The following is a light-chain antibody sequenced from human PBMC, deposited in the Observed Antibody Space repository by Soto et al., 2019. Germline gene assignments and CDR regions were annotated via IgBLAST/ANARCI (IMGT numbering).Light chain of an antibody. CDR1: LDIRDD. CDR2: SAS. V-gene: IGKV1-6*01. CDR3: LQDYNYPWT. Sequence: AIQMNQSPSSLSASVGDRVTITCRASLDIRDDLGWYQQKPGTAPKLLIYSASSLQSGVPSRFSGSGSGTDFTLTISCLQPEDFATYYCLQDYNYPWTFGQGTKVEIK. J-gene: IGKJ1*01.